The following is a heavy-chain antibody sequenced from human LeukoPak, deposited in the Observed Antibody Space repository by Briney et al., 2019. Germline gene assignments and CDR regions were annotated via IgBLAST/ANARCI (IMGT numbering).Heavy chain of an antibody. V-gene: IGHV4-59*12. J-gene: IGHJ5*02. Sequence: SETLSLTCTVSGGSINDYYWSWIRQSPGKGLEWIGYIYYTGRTKYNPSVQSRVTISVDTSKNQFSLKLSSVTAADTAVYYCAREPRGHQTQYYYDTSGHNWFDPWGQGTLVTVSS. CDR1: GGSINDYY. CDR2: IYYTGRT. CDR3: AREPRGHQTQYYYDTSGHNWFDP. D-gene: IGHD3-22*01.